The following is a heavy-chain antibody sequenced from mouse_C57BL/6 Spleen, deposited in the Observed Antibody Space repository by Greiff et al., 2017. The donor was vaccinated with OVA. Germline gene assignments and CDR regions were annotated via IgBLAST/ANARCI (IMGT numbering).Heavy chain of an antibody. Sequence: QVHVKQSGPGLVQPSQSLSITCTVSGFSLTSYGVHWVRQPPGKGLEWLGVIWSGGSTDYNAAFISRLSISKDNSKSQVFFKMNSLQADDTAIYYCAKLDYGSSSGYFDVWGTGTTVTVSS. CDR1: GFSLTSYG. CDR2: IWSGGST. J-gene: IGHJ1*03. CDR3: AKLDYGSSSGYFDV. D-gene: IGHD1-1*01. V-gene: IGHV2-4*01.